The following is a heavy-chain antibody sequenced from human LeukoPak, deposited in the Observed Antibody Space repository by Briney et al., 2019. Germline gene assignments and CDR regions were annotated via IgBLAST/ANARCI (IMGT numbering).Heavy chain of an antibody. CDR1: GFTFDDYT. J-gene: IGHJ4*02. CDR3: AKDSGGGPRIAAAGTDNFDY. V-gene: IGHV3-43*01. CDR2: ISWDGGST. D-gene: IGHD6-13*01. Sequence: PGGSLRLSCAASGFTFDDYTMHWVRQAPGKGLEWVSLISWDGGSTYYADSVKGRFTISRDNSKNSLYLQMNSLRTEDTALYYCAKDSGGGPRIAAAGTDNFDYWGQGTLVTVSS.